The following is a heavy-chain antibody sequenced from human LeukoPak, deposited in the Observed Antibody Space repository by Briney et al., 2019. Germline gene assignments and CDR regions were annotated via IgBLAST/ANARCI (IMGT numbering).Heavy chain of an antibody. J-gene: IGHJ4*02. CDR3: VTGVMYYASSGCLFVY. CDR2: IWYDGSNK. CDR1: GFKFSSHG. V-gene: IGHV3-33*01. D-gene: IGHD3-22*01. Sequence: PGRSLRLSCATTGFKFSSHGMHWVRQAPGKGLEWVAIIWYDGSNKYYADSVKGRFTISRDNSKNTLYLQMNSLRAEDTVVYYCVTGVMYYASSGCLFVYWGQGVLVTVSS.